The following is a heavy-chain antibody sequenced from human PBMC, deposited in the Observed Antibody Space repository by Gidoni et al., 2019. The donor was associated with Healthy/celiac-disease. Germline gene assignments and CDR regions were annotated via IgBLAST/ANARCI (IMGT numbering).Heavy chain of an antibody. CDR3: ARDWGY. V-gene: IGHV4-31*03. J-gene: IGHJ4*02. CDR2: IYYSGST. D-gene: IGHD3-16*01. CDR1: GGSLLRGGYS. Sequence: QVQLQESGPGLVKHSQTLSVTCTVPGGSLLRGGYSWSWIRQHPGKGLECIGYIYYSGSTSYNPSLKSRVTISVDTSKNQFSLKLISVTAADTAVYYCARDWGYWGQGTLVTVSS.